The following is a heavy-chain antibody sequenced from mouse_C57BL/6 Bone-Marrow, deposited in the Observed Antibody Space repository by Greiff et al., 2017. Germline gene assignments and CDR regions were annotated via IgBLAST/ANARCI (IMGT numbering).Heavy chain of an antibody. CDR1: GYTFTTYP. D-gene: IGHD1-1*01. V-gene: IGHV1-47*01. CDR2: FHPYNDDT. CDR3: ARGSTFFYYFDY. J-gene: IGHJ2*01. Sequence: QVQLQQSGAELVKPGASVKMSCTASGYTFTTYPIEWMKQNHGKSLEWIGNFHPYNDDTKYNEKFKGKATLTVEKSSNTVYLALSRLTSDDSAVYYCARGSTFFYYFDYWGQGTTLTVSS.